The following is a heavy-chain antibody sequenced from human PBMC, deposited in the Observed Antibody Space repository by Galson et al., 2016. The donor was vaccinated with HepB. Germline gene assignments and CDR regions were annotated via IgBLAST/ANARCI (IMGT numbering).Heavy chain of an antibody. CDR2: IYPGASDT. J-gene: IGHJ6*01. CDR1: GYRFTNNW. D-gene: IGHD3-10*01. Sequence: QSGAEVKKPGESLKISCQGSGYRFTNNWIHWVRQMPGKGLEWMGFIYPGASDTRYSPSFQGQVTFSADKSISTAYLQWSSLKASDTGIYYWAGHVNLVRERGEKSYYYGMDVWGQGTTVTVSS. V-gene: IGHV5-51*01. CDR3: AGHVNLVRERGEKSYYYGMDV.